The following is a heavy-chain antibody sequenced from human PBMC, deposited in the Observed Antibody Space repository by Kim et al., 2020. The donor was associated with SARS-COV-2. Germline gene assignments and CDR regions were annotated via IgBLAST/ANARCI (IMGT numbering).Heavy chain of an antibody. CDR1: GGSISSSSYY. V-gene: IGHV4-39*01. J-gene: IGHJ4*02. Sequence: SETLSLTCTVSGGSISSSSYYWGWIRQPPGKGLEWIGSIYYSGSTYYNPSLKSRVTISVDTSKNQFSLKLSSVTAADTAVYYCARVYYYDSSGYYSHFDYWGQGTLVTVSS. CDR2: IYYSGST. CDR3: ARVYYYDSSGYYSHFDY. D-gene: IGHD3-22*01.